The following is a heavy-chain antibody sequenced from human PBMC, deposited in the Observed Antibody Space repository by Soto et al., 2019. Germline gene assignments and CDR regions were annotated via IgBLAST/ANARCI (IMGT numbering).Heavy chain of an antibody. Sequence: TSETLSLTCAVYGGSFSGYYWSWIRQPPGKGLEWIGEINHSGSTNYNPSLKSRVTISVDTSKNQFSLKLSSVTAADTAVYYCAAYNHYDYVWGSYRPYNWFDPWGQGTLVTVSS. V-gene: IGHV4-34*01. CDR1: GGSFSGYY. J-gene: IGHJ5*02. CDR2: INHSGST. CDR3: AAYNHYDYVWGSYRPYNWFDP. D-gene: IGHD3-16*02.